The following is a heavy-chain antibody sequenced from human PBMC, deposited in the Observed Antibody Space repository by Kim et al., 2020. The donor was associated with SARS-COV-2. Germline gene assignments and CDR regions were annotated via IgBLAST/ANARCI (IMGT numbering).Heavy chain of an antibody. J-gene: IGHJ6*02. Sequence: GGSLRLSCAASGFTFDDYAMHWVRQAPGKGLEWVSLISWDGGSTYYADSVKGRFTISRDNSKNSLYLQMNSLRAEDTALYYCAKAEAAAGPNYYYYGMDVWGQGTTVTVSS. D-gene: IGHD6-13*01. CDR2: ISWDGGST. V-gene: IGHV3-43D*03. CDR3: AKAEAAAGPNYYYYGMDV. CDR1: GFTFDDYA.